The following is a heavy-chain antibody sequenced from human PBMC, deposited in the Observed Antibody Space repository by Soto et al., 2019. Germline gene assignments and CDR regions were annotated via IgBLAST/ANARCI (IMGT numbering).Heavy chain of an antibody. CDR2: TYYRSKWYN. D-gene: IGHD2-15*01. CDR3: ARDGSSLHCYFDL. J-gene: IGHJ2*01. Sequence: QVQLQQSGPGLVKPSQTLSLICAISGDRVSSKTATWNWIRQSPSIGLEWLGSTYYRSKWYNEYPAPEPSRIVTTPDPSENLLYPQLKCVAPQDAAVSLGARDGSSLHCYFDLWGPGTLVNASS. V-gene: IGHV6-1*01. CDR1: GDRVSSKTAT.